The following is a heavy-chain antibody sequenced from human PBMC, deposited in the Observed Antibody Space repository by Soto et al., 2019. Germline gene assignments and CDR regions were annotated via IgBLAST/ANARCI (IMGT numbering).Heavy chain of an antibody. CDR1: GGSFSGYY. CDR2: INHSGST. CDR3: ARGRVVVVAATSGNWFDP. J-gene: IGHJ5*02. Sequence: SETLSLTCAVYGGSFSGYYWSWIRQPPGKGLEWIGEINHSGSTNYNPSLKSRVTISVDTSKNQLSLKLSSVTAADTAMYYCARGRVVVVAATSGNWFDPWGQGTLVTVS. D-gene: IGHD2-15*01. V-gene: IGHV4-34*01.